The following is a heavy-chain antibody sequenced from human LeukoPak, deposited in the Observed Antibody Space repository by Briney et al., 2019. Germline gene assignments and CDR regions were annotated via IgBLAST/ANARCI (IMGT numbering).Heavy chain of an antibody. CDR3: ARDGNWFDP. CDR1: GGSISSSSYY. CDR2: IYYSGST. V-gene: IGHV4-39*07. J-gene: IGHJ5*02. Sequence: PSETLSLTCTVSGGSISSSSYYWGWIRQPPGKGLEWIGSIYYSGSTYYNPSLKSRVTISVDTSKNQFSLKRSSVTAADTAVYYCARDGNWFDPWGQGTLVTVSS.